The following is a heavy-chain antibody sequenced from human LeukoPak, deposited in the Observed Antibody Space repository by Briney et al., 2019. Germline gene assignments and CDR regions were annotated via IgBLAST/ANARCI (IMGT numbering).Heavy chain of an antibody. D-gene: IGHD6-19*01. J-gene: IGHJ4*02. Sequence: GASVKVSCKASGYTFTSYYMHWVRQAPGQGLEWMGWINTNTGNPTYAQGFTGRFVFSLDTSVSTAYLQISSLKAEDTAVYYCARDSSGWYSRFFDYWGQGTLVTVSS. CDR3: ARDSSGWYSRFFDY. V-gene: IGHV7-4-1*02. CDR2: INTNTGNP. CDR1: GYTFTSYY.